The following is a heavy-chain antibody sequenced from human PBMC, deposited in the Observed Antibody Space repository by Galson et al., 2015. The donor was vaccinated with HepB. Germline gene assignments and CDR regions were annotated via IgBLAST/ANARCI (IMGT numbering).Heavy chain of an antibody. V-gene: IGHV3-30*18. CDR2: ISYDGSNK. CDR1: GFTFSNYG. Sequence: SLRLSCAASGFTFSNYGMHWVRQAPGKGLEWVAVISYDGSNKFYAGSVKGRFTISRDNSKNTLYLQMNSLRAEDTAVYFCAKDRGLGSCSGYYSYWGQGTLVTVSS. D-gene: IGHD3-22*01. CDR3: AKDRGLGSCSGYYSY. J-gene: IGHJ4*02.